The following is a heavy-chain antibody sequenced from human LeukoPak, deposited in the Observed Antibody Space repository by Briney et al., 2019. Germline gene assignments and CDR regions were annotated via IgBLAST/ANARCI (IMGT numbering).Heavy chain of an antibody. CDR1: GFTFDDYA. D-gene: IGHD2-15*01. Sequence: GGSLRLSCAASGFTFDDYAMHWVRHAPGKGLEWVSGISWNSGSIGYADSVKGRFTISRDNAKNSLYLQMNSLRAEDTALYYCAKGGYSSGSLSPFDYWGQGTLVTVSS. J-gene: IGHJ4*02. CDR3: AKGGYSSGSLSPFDY. V-gene: IGHV3-9*01. CDR2: ISWNSGSI.